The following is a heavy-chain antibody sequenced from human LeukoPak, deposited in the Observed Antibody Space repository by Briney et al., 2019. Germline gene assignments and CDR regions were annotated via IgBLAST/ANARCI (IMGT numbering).Heavy chain of an antibody. D-gene: IGHD6-19*01. CDR3: ARGTLYSGWSYYFDY. CDR1: GGSISSTNW. J-gene: IGHJ4*02. CDR2: IYYSGST. V-gene: IGHV4-4*02. Sequence: PSGTLSLTCAVSGGSISSTNWWSWVRQPPGKGLEWIGSIYYSGSTYYNPSLKSRVTISVDTSKNQFSLKLSSVTAADTAMYYCARGTLYSGWSYYFDYWGQGSQVTVSS.